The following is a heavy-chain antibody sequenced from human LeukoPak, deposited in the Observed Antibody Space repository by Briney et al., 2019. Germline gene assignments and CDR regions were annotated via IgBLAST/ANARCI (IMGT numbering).Heavy chain of an antibody. D-gene: IGHD3-22*01. Sequence: PSETLSLTCTVSGGSISSYYWSWIRQPPGKGLEGIGYIYHSGSTYYNPSLKSRVTISVDRSKNQFSLKLSSVTAADTAVYYCARVVVDYYDSSGYYYFDYWGQGTLVTVSS. J-gene: IGHJ4*02. CDR3: ARVVVDYYDSSGYYYFDY. V-gene: IGHV4-59*12. CDR1: GGSISSYY. CDR2: IYHSGST.